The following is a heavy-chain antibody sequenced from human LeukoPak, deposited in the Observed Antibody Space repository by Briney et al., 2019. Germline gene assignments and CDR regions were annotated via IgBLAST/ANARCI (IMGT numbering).Heavy chain of an antibody. D-gene: IGHD3-3*01. CDR3: AKGPGSGYYLYHFDY. Sequence: GGSLRLSCAASGFTFDDYAMHWVRQAPGKGLEWVSGISWNSGSIGYADSVKGRFTISRDNAKNSLYLQMNSLRAEDMALYYCAKGPGSGYYLYHFDYWGQGALVTVSS. CDR1: GFTFDDYA. CDR2: ISWNSGSI. J-gene: IGHJ4*02. V-gene: IGHV3-9*03.